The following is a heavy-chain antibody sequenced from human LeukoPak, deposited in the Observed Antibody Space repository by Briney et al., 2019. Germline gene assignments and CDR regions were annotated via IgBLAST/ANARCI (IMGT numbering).Heavy chain of an antibody. CDR3: ARDYRLYDSSGYYPYYYYGMDV. CDR2: ISSSSSTI. CDR1: GFTFSSYS. V-gene: IGHV3-48*04. D-gene: IGHD3-22*01. J-gene: IGHJ6*02. Sequence: GGSLRLSCAASGFTFSSYSMNWVRQAPGKGLEWVSYISSSSSTIYYADSVKGRFTISRDNAKNSLYLQMNSLRAEDTAVYYCARDYRLYDSSGYYPYYYYGMDVWGQGTTVTVSS.